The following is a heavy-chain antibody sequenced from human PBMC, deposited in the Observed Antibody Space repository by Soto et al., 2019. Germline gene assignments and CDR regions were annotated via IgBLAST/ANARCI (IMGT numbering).Heavy chain of an antibody. CDR3: ARDAGYSGYGIGDGFDY. V-gene: IGHV1-18*04. D-gene: IGHD5-12*01. Sequence: QVQLVQSGAEVKKPGASVKVSCKASGYTFTSYGISWVRQAPGQGLEWMGWISAYNGNTNYAQKLQGRVTMTTDTSTSTAYMELRSRRADDTAVYYCARDAGYSGYGIGDGFDYWGQGTLVTVSS. CDR2: ISAYNGNT. J-gene: IGHJ4*02. CDR1: GYTFTSYG.